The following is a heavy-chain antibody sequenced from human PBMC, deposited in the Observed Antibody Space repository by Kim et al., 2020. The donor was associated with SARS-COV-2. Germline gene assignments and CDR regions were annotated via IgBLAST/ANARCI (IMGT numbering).Heavy chain of an antibody. CDR2: ISSSSSYI. CDR1: GFTFSSYS. CDR3: ARDLERSCSGGSCWNGMDV. J-gene: IGHJ6*04. D-gene: IGHD2-15*01. Sequence: GGSLRLSCAASGFTFSSYSMNWVRQAPGKGLEWVSSISSSSSYIYYADSVKGRFTIFRDNANNSLYLQMNSLVAEDTAVYYCARDLERSCSGGSCWNGMDVWGDGATVTVSS. V-gene: IGHV3-21*04.